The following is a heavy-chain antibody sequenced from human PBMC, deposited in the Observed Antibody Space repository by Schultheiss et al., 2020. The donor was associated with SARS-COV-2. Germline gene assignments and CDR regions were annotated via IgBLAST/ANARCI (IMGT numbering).Heavy chain of an antibody. CDR3: VKSTSGGSSRLYYFDY. Sequence: GGSLRLSCSASGFTFSSYAMHWVRQAPGKGLEYVSAISSNGGSTYYADSVKGRFTISRDNSKNTLYLQMSSLRAEDTAVYYCVKSTSGGSSRLYYFDYWGQGTLVTVSS. CDR2: ISSNGGST. D-gene: IGHD2-15*01. J-gene: IGHJ4*02. CDR1: GFTFSSYA. V-gene: IGHV3-64D*08.